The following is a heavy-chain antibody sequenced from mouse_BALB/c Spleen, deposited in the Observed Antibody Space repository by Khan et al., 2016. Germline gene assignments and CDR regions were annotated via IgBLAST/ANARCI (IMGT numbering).Heavy chain of an antibody. V-gene: IGHV7-3*02. CDR2: IRNKANGYTT. CDR1: GFTFTDYY. Sequence: EVQLLETGGGLVQPGGSLRLSCATSGFTFTDYYMSWVRQPPGKALEWLGFIRNKANGYTTEYSASVKGRFTISRDNSQSILYLQMNTLRAEDSATYYCARDWFAYWGQGTLVTVSA. J-gene: IGHJ3*01. CDR3: ARDWFAY.